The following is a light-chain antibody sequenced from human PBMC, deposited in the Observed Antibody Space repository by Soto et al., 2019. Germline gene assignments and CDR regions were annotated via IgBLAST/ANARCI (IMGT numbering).Light chain of an antibody. CDR3: AAWDDSLNGFYV. CDR2: SNN. J-gene: IGLJ1*01. Sequence: LTQPPSASGTPGQRVTISCSGSRSSIGSNTINWYQHLPGTAPKLLIYSNNHRPSGVPDRISGSKSGTSASLAISGLQSEDEADYYCAAWDDSLNGFYVFGTGTKVTVL. CDR1: RSSIGSNT. V-gene: IGLV1-44*01.